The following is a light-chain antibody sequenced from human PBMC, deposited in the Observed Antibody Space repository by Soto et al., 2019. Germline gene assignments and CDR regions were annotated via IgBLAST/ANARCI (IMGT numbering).Light chain of an antibody. J-gene: IGLJ1*01. Sequence: QSALTQPASASGSPGQSITISCTGTSSDVGYYNYVSWYQQHPGKAPQLMIYEVRSRPSGVSDRFSGSKSANTASLTISGLQAEDEADYYCTSYTTKSTYVFGTGTKVTVL. CDR2: EVR. CDR3: TSYTTKSTYV. CDR1: SSDVGYYNY. V-gene: IGLV2-14*01.